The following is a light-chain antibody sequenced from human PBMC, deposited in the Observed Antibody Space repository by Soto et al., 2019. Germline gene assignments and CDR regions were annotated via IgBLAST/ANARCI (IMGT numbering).Light chain of an antibody. CDR1: SSDVGSYNY. Sequence: QSALTQPASVSGSPGQSITISCTGTSSDVGSYNYVSWYQQYPGKAPKLMIYDVSNRPSGVSYRFSGSKSGNTASLTISGLQAEDDADYDCSSYTTSSTHVVFGGGTKVTVL. CDR3: SSYTTSSTHVV. CDR2: DVS. V-gene: IGLV2-14*01. J-gene: IGLJ2*01.